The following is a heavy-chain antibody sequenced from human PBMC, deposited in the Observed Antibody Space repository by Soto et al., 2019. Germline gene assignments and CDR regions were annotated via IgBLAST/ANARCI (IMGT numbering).Heavy chain of an antibody. J-gene: IGHJ4*02. V-gene: IGHV4-39*01. CDR2: IYYSGST. Sequence: QLQLQESGPGLVKPSETLSLTCTVSGGSISSSSYYWGWIRQPPGKGLEWIGSIYYSGSTYYNPSLKSRVTISVDTSKNQFSLKLSSVTAADTAVYYCAGLDYAFDVSSTIDYWGQGTLVTVSS. CDR1: GGSISSSSYY. CDR3: AGLDYAFDVSSTIDY. D-gene: IGHD4-17*01.